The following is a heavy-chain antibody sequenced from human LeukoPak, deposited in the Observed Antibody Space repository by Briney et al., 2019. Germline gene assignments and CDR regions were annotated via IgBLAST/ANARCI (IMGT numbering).Heavy chain of an antibody. J-gene: IGHJ4*02. CDR1: GFTFSSYG. V-gene: IGHV3-30*18. D-gene: IGHD1-26*01. Sequence: GRSLRLSCAASGFTFSSYGMHWVRQAPGKGLEWVAVISYDGSNKYYADSVKGRFTISRDNSNNTLYLQMNSLRAEDTAVYYCAKGVGASYWGQGTLVTVSS. CDR2: ISYDGSNK. CDR3: AKGVGASY.